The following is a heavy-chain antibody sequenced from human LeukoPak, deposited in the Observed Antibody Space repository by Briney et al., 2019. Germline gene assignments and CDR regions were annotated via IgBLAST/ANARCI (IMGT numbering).Heavy chain of an antibody. CDR2: INNDESNT. V-gene: IGHV3-74*01. CDR3: ATLPGSD. D-gene: IGHD1-26*01. Sequence: GGSLRLSCAASGFTFSSYWMHWVRQAPGKGLVWVSCINNDESNTNYADFVKGQFTISRDNAKNTVYLQMNNLRDEDTAVYYCATLPGSDWGQGALVTVSS. CDR1: GFTFSSYW. J-gene: IGHJ4*02.